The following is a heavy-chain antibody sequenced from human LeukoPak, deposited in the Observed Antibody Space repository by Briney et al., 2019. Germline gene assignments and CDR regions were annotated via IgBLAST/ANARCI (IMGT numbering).Heavy chain of an antibody. CDR3: AREPVLAGDYYYYGMDV. J-gene: IGHJ6*02. CDR1: GYTFTGYY. V-gene: IGHV1-2*02. Sequence: ASVKVSCEASGYTFTGYYMHWVRQAPGQGLEWMGWINPNSGGTNYAQKFQGRVTMTRDTSISTAYMELSRLRSDDTAVYYCAREPVLAGDYYYYGMDVWGQGTTVTVSS. CDR2: INPNSGGT. D-gene: IGHD1-14*01.